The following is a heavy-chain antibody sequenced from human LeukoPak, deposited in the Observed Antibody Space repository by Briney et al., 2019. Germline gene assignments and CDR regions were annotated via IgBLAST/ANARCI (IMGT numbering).Heavy chain of an antibody. Sequence: PGESLQISCKGSGYNFTIYWIGWVRQMPGKGLEWMGIIYPGDSDTRYSPSFQGQVTISADKSISTAYLQWSSLKASDTAMYYCARSTYYYDSSGYYYGYWGQGTLVTVSS. CDR1: GYNFTIYW. V-gene: IGHV5-51*01. CDR2: IYPGDSDT. J-gene: IGHJ4*02. D-gene: IGHD3-22*01. CDR3: ARSTYYYDSSGYYYGY.